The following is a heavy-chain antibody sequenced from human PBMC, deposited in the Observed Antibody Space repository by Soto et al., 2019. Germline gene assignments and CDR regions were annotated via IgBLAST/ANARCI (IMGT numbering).Heavy chain of an antibody. CDR1: GNTFTSYD. Sequence: ASVKVSCKASGNTFTSYDINWVRQATGHGLEWMGWINPNSGNIGYAQKFQGRVTMTRDTAIRTAYMEVSRLRSDDTAVYYCARGRASGSYYLLDYWGQGTLVPFSP. J-gene: IGHJ4*02. D-gene: IGHD3-10*01. CDR2: INPNSGNI. CDR3: ARGRASGSYYLLDY. V-gene: IGHV1-8*01.